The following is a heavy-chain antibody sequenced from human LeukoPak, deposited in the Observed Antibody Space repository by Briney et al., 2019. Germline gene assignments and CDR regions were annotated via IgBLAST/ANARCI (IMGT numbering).Heavy chain of an antibody. CDR2: ISAYNGNT. CDR1: GYTFTSYG. Sequence: ASVKVSCKASGYTFTSYGISWVRQAPGQGLEWMGWISAYNGNTNYAQKLQGRVTMTTDTSTSTAYMELRSLRSDDTAVYYCARGPRYSTPLAQAPGDYWGQGTLVTVSS. D-gene: IGHD5-12*01. CDR3: ARGPRYSTPLAQAPGDY. V-gene: IGHV1-18*01. J-gene: IGHJ4*02.